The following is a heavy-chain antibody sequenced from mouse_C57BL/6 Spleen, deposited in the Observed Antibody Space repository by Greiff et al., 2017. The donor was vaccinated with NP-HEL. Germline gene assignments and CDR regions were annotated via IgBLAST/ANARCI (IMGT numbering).Heavy chain of an antibody. CDR3: ARFSDGYPYYAMDY. D-gene: IGHD2-3*01. CDR1: GYTFTSYG. Sequence: VQLQESGAELARPGASVKLSCKASGYTFTSYGISWVKQRTGQGLEWIGEIYPRSGNTYYNEKFKGKATLTADKSSSTAYMELRSLTSEDSAVYFCARFSDGYPYYAMDYWGQGTSVTVSS. CDR2: IYPRSGNT. V-gene: IGHV1-81*01. J-gene: IGHJ4*01.